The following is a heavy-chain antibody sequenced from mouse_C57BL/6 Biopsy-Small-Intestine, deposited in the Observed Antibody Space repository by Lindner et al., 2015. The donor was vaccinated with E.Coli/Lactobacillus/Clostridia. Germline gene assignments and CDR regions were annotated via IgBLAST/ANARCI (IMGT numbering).Heavy chain of an antibody. D-gene: IGHD2-3*01. CDR3: ARRSYDGYFFDY. Sequence: VQLQESEGGLVKPGGSLKLSCAASGFTFSDYGMHWVRQAPEKGLEWVAYISSGSSTIYYADTVKGRFTISRDNAKNTLFLQMTSLRSEDTAMYYCARRSYDGYFFDYWGQGTTLTVSS. CDR2: ISSGSSTI. V-gene: IGHV5-17*01. CDR1: GFTFSDYG. J-gene: IGHJ2*01.